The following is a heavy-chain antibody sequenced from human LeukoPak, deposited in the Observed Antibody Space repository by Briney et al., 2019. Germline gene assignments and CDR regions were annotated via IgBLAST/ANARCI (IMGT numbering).Heavy chain of an antibody. CDR2: IEGDGNRI. CDR1: GFTLSAYW. D-gene: IGHD5-12*01. V-gene: IGHV3-74*01. CDR3: TRDWRNLGYDY. Sequence: RGSLRLSCAASGFTLSAYWMHWVRQAPGKGLMWVSRIEGDGNRITYADSVKGRFTISRGNAKNTLYLQMNSLRAEDTAVYYCTRDWRNLGYDYWGQGTLVTVSS. J-gene: IGHJ4*02.